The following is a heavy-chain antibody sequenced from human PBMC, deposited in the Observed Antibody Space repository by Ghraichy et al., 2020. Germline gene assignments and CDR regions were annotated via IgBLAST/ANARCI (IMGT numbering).Heavy chain of an antibody. J-gene: IGHJ4*02. CDR2: IRRNANDGTT. V-gene: IGHV3-49*04. Sequence: GGSLRLSCTASGFTFGDYTLSWVRQAPGKGLEWVGFIRRNANDGTTDYAASVRGSFTISRDDSESIAYLQMSSLKTEDSAVYYCARALTYDDSGGYLYWGQGTLVTISS. CDR1: GFTFGDYT. D-gene: IGHD3-10*01. CDR3: ARALTYDDSGGYLY.